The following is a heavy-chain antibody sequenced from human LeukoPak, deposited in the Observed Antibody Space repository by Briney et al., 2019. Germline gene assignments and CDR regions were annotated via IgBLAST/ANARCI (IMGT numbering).Heavy chain of an antibody. Sequence: ASVKASCTASGYTFTGYYMHWVRQAPGQGLEWMGWINPNSGGTNYAQKFQGRVTMTRDTSISTAYMELSRLRSDDTAVYYCARDLSSTWGDYWGQGTLVTVSS. D-gene: IGHD1-26*01. V-gene: IGHV1-2*02. CDR3: ARDLSSTWGDY. CDR1: GYTFTGYY. J-gene: IGHJ4*02. CDR2: INPNSGGT.